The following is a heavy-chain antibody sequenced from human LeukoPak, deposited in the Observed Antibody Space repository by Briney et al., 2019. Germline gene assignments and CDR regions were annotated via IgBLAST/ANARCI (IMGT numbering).Heavy chain of an antibody. D-gene: IGHD5-24*01. CDR1: GFTFSDYY. CDR3: ARQAGSRDGYSLGDY. Sequence: GGSLRLSCTASGFTFSDYYMSWIRQAPGKGLGWASYISSSGSTIYYADSVKGRFTISRDNAKNSLYLQMNSLRAEDTAVYYCARQAGSRDGYSLGDYWGQGTLVTVSS. V-gene: IGHV3-11*01. CDR2: ISSSGSTI. J-gene: IGHJ4*02.